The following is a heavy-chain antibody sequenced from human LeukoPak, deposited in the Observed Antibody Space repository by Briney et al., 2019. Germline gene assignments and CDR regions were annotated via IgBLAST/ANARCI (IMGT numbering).Heavy chain of an antibody. Sequence: GGSLRLSCAASGFTFSSYSMNWVRQAPGKGLEWVSSISSSSSSIYYADSVKGRFTISRDNAKNSLYLQVNSLRAEDTAVYYCARGGTVLFDYWGQGTLVTVSS. V-gene: IGHV3-21*01. J-gene: IGHJ4*02. CDR2: ISSSSSSI. CDR1: GFTFSSYS. D-gene: IGHD4-17*01. CDR3: ARGGTVLFDY.